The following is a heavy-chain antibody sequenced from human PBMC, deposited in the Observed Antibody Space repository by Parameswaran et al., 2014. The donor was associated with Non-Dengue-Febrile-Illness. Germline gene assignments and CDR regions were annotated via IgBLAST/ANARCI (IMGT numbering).Heavy chain of an antibody. J-gene: IGHJ6*03. V-gene: IGHV3-64D*06. D-gene: IGHD2-15*01. CDR2: ISSNGGST. CDR3: VKGQDIVVVVAATRGDYYYYYMDV. Sequence: AMPGVRQMPGKGLEYVSAISSNGGSTYYADSVKGRFTISRDNSKNTLYLQMSSLRAEDTAVYYCVKGQDIVVVVAATRGDYYYYYMDVWGKGTTVTVSS. CDR1: A.